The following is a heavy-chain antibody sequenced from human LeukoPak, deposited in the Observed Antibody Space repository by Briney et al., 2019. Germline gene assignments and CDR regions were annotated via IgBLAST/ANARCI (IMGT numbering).Heavy chain of an antibody. J-gene: IGHJ4*02. CDR1: RFTFTSYW. Sequence: GGSLRLSCAASRFTFTSYWMTWVRQAPGKGLEWVANINQDGGGRYYVDSVKGRFTISRDNAKNSVHLQMNSLRAEDTAVYYCARYIVGATYYFDYWGQGTLVTVSS. CDR2: INQDGGGR. V-gene: IGHV3-7*01. D-gene: IGHD1-26*01. CDR3: ARYIVGATYYFDY.